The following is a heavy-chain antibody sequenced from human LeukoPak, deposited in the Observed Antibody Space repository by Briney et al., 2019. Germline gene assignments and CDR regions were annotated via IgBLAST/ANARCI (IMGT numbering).Heavy chain of an antibody. V-gene: IGHV3-53*01. CDR1: GFSVSNYY. J-gene: IGHJ4*02. Sequence: PGGSLRLSCAASGFSVSNYYMSWVRQAPGKGLEWVSVIYSGGNTYYTDSVKGRFTISRDNPKNTVFLQMGSLRGEDTAVYYCARCYYDGSGFYNYFDYWGQGTLVTVSS. CDR2: IYSGGNT. CDR3: ARCYYDGSGFYNYFDY. D-gene: IGHD3-22*01.